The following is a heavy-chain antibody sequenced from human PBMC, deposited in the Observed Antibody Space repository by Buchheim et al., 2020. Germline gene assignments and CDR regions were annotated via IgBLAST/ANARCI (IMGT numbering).Heavy chain of an antibody. D-gene: IGHD3-3*01. J-gene: IGHJ6*02. CDR2: INPNSGGT. V-gene: IGHV1-2*04. Sequence: QVQLVQSGAEVKKPGASVKVSCKASGYTFTGYYMHWVRQAPGQGLEWMGWINPNSGGTNYAQKFQGWVTMTRATSIRTAYMELSRLRSDDTAVYYCARSGITIFGVVIDNYYYYGMDVWGQGTT. CDR3: ARSGITIFGVVIDNYYYYGMDV. CDR1: GYTFTGYY.